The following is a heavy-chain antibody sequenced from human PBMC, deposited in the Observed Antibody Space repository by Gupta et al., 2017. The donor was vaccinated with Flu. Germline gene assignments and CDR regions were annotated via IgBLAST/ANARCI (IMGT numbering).Heavy chain of an antibody. D-gene: IGHD3-10*01. Sequence: QVQLQESGPELVKPSETLSLTCTVSGGSISTYYWSWIRQPPGKGLEWIGYISYSGSTNYNPSLKSRATMSVDTSRNQFSLDLRSVTAADTAVYYCARAGYKGLGSYSGDFDYWGQGTLVTVSS. CDR3: ARAGYKGLGSYSGDFDY. CDR2: ISYSGST. J-gene: IGHJ4*02. V-gene: IGHV4-59*01. CDR1: GGSISTYY.